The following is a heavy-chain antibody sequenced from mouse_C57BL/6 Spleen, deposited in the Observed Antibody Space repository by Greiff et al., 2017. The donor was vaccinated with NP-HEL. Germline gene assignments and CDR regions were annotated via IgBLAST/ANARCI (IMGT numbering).Heavy chain of an antibody. V-gene: IGHV1-15*01. CDR2: IDPETGGT. CDR1: GYTFTDYE. J-gene: IGHJ2*01. CDR3: TRWGITTVVAFYYFDY. D-gene: IGHD1-1*01. Sequence: VQLQQSGPELVKPGASVTLSCKASGYTFTDYEMHWVKQTPVHGLEWIGAIDPETGGTAYNQKFKGKAILTADKSSSTAYMELRSLTSEDSAVYYCTRWGITTVVAFYYFDYWGQGTTLTVSS.